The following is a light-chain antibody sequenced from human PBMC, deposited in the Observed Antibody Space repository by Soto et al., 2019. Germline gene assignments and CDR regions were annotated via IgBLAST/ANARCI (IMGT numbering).Light chain of an antibody. Sequence: SCELTQPPSVSVAPGQTAKITCGGNNIARKSVHWYQQKPGQAPALVVYDDGVRPSGIPERFSGSNSGNTATLTISRVEAGDEADYYCQVWDSTSDHVVFGGGTKLTVL. CDR3: QVWDSTSDHVV. V-gene: IGLV3-21*02. CDR1: NIARKS. CDR2: DDG. J-gene: IGLJ2*01.